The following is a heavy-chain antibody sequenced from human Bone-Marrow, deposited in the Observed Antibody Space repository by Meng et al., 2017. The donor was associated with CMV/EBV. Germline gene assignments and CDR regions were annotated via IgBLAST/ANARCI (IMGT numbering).Heavy chain of an antibody. V-gene: IGHV1-2*02. D-gene: IGHD1-26*01. CDR3: ARVQSIVGAAPSLGY. J-gene: IGHJ4*02. Sequence: ASVKVSCKASGYTFTGYYMHWVRQAPGQGLEWMGWINPNSGGTNYAQKFQGRVTMTRDTSISTAYMELSRLGSDDTAVYYCARVQSIVGAAPSLGYWGQGTLVTVSS. CDR1: GYTFTGYY. CDR2: INPNSGGT.